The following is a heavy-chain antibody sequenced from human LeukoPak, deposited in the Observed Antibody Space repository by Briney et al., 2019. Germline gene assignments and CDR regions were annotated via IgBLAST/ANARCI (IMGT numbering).Heavy chain of an antibody. CDR1: GGSFSGYY. CDR2: INHSGST. Sequence: SETLSLTCAVYGGSFSGYYWSWIRQPPGKGLEWIGEINHSGSTNYNPSLKSRVTISVDTSKNQFSLKLGSVTAADTAVYYCARHNWFGELLDYWGQGTLVAVSS. CDR3: ARHNWFGELLDY. V-gene: IGHV4-34*01. J-gene: IGHJ4*02. D-gene: IGHD3-10*01.